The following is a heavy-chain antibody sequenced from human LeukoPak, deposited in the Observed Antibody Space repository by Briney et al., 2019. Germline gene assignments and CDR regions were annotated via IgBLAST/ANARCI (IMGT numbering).Heavy chain of an antibody. CDR1: GYTFTSYG. CDR3: ARDLTIFGGPVYYYGMDV. Sequence: ASVKVSCKASGYTFTSYGISWVRQAPGQGLEWMGWINPNSGGTNYAQKFQGRVTMTRDTSISTAYMELSRLRSDDTAVYYCARDLTIFGGPVYYYGMDVWGQGTTVTVSS. D-gene: IGHD3-3*01. CDR2: INPNSGGT. V-gene: IGHV1-2*02. J-gene: IGHJ6*02.